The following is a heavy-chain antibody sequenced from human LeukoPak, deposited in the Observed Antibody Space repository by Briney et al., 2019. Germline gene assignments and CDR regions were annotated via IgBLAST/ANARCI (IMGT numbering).Heavy chain of an antibody. CDR2: ISAYNGNT. D-gene: IGHD2-2*01. J-gene: IGHJ5*02. CDR1: GYTLTTYG. V-gene: IGHV1-18*01. Sequence: ASAKVSRTVSGYTLTTYGISWVRQSPGQGREWMGWISAYNGNTNYAQKLQDRVTMTTDTSTSTAYMELRSLRSDDTAVYYCARAIVVVPAAMRWWFDPWGQGTLVTVSS. CDR3: ARAIVVVPAAMRWWFDP.